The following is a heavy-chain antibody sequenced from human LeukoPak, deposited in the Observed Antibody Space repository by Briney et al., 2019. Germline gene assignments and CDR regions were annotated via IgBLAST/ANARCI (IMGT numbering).Heavy chain of an antibody. CDR1: GLTFSGSG. D-gene: IGHD6-19*01. V-gene: IGHV3-23*01. Sequence: PGGSLRLSCAAPGLTFSGSGMSWVRQAPGKGLGWVSLISGGGNSRYYTDSVKGRFTISRDNSKNTLYLQMNSLRAEDTAVYYCARVCGSGWPYYYYGMDVWGQGTTVTVSS. CDR2: ISGGGNSR. J-gene: IGHJ6*02. CDR3: ARVCGSGWPYYYYGMDV.